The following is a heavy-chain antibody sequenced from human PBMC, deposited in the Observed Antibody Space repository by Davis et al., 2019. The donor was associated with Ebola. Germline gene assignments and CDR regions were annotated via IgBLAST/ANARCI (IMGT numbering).Heavy chain of an antibody. Sequence: PSETLSLTCAVYGGSFSGYYWSWIRQPPGKGLEWIGEINHSGSTNYNPSLKSRVTISVDTSKNQFSLKLSSVTAADTAVYYCARVVGGGGVYMDVWGKGTTVTVSS. CDR1: GGSFSGYY. D-gene: IGHD1-26*01. CDR2: INHSGST. CDR3: ARVVGGGGVYMDV. V-gene: IGHV4-34*01. J-gene: IGHJ6*03.